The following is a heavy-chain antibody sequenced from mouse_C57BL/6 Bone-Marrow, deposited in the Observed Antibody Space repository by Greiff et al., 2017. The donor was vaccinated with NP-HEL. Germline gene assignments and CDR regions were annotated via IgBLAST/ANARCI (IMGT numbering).Heavy chain of an antibody. V-gene: IGHV1-80*01. CDR2: IYPGDGDT. D-gene: IGHD2-2*01. CDR1: GYAFSSYW. CDR3: ARSSGYDYAMDY. Sequence: VQLQQSGAELVKPGASVKISCKASGYAFSSYWMNWVKQRPGKGLEWIGQIYPGDGDTNYNGKFKGKATLTADKSSSTAYMQLSSLTSEDSAVYFCARSSGYDYAMDYWGQGTSVTVSS. J-gene: IGHJ4*01.